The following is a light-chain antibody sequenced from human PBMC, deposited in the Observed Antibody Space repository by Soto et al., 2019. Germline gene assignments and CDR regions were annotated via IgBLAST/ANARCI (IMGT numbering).Light chain of an antibody. CDR1: QSVDNN. J-gene: IGKJ5*01. V-gene: IGKV3-20*01. CDR3: QQYGSSLIT. CDR2: GAS. Sequence: EIVMTQSPAILSLSPGERVTLSCWASQSVDNNLVWYQQRAGQSPRLLMYGASSRATGIPDRFSGSGSGTDFTLTISRLEPEDFAMYYCQQYGSSLITFGQGTRLEIK.